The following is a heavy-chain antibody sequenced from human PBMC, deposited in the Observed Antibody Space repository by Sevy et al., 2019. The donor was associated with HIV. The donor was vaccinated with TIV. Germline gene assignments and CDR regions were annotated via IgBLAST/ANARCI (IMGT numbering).Heavy chain of an antibody. CDR2: IYAGGTA. J-gene: IGHJ4*02. V-gene: IGHV3-53*01. Sequence: GGSLRLSCVVSGFDIRSNYMSWVRQAPGKGLKLVSHIYAGGTAYYADSVKGRFTFSRDDSKNTVSLQMRSLRVEDSAVYYCASEYCSRGSCFFDYWGQGIQVTVSS. CDR1: GFDIRSNY. CDR3: ASEYCSRGSCFFDY. D-gene: IGHD2-15*01.